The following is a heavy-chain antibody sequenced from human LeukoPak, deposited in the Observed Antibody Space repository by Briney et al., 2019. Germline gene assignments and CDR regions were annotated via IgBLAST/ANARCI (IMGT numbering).Heavy chain of an antibody. Sequence: SETLSLTCTVSGGSVISGSSYWGWIRQPPGKGLEWIGNIFYSGSTYYSPSLQSRVTISLDTSQNQFSLTLNSVTAADTAVYYCARGRPSLGSSWYEFDYWGQGTLVTVSS. J-gene: IGHJ4*02. CDR1: GGSVISGSSY. D-gene: IGHD6-13*01. V-gene: IGHV4-39*07. CDR2: IFYSGST. CDR3: ARGRPSLGSSWYEFDY.